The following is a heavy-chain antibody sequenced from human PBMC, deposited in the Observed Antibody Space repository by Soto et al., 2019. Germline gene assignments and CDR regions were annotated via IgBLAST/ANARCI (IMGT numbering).Heavy chain of an antibody. D-gene: IGHD2-2*01. CDR2: LGGNGFTT. Sequence: EVQLLESGGGLVQPGGSLRLSCVVSGFTFGSYAMSWVRQAPVKGPEWVAILGGNGFTTYYADSVSGRFTISGDKSKSTLFLQTNSLRAGDTVVYYCAKALRPSLNFFYYMDVWGRGTSVTVSS. CDR3: AKALRPSLNFFYYMDV. V-gene: IGHV3-23*01. J-gene: IGHJ6*03. CDR1: GFTFGSYA.